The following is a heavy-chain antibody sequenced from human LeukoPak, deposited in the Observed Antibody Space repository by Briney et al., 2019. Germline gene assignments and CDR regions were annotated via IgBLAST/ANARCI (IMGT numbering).Heavy chain of an antibody. CDR3: ARDGSGFPDAFDI. CDR2: IYYSGST. V-gene: IGHV4-59*01. J-gene: IGHJ3*02. Sequence: SETLSLTCTVSGGSISSYYWTWIRQPPGKGLEWIGNIYYSGSTNYNPSLKSRVTISADTSKNQFSLKLTSVTAADTAVYYCARDGSGFPDAFDIWGQGTVVTVSS. D-gene: IGHD6-19*01. CDR1: GGSISSYY.